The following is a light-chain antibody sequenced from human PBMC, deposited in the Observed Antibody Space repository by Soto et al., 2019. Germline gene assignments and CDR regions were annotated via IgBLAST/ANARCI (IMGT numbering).Light chain of an antibody. CDR1: QSLSSRY. Sequence: EIVLTQSPGTLSLSPGERVTLSCRASQSLSSRYLAWYQQKPGQSPRLLIYGASSRATGIPDRFSGGGSGPDFTLTISRLEPEDFALYYCQHSDTSPAFTFGPGTKVEIK. J-gene: IGKJ3*01. V-gene: IGKV3-20*01. CDR3: QHSDTSPAFT. CDR2: GAS.